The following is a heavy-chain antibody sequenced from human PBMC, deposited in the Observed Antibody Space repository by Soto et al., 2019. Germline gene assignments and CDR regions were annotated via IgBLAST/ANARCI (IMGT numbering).Heavy chain of an antibody. J-gene: IGHJ3*02. V-gene: IGHV3-23*01. CDR2: ISGSGGST. Sequence: EVPLLESGGGLVQPGGSLRLSCAASGFTFSSYAMSWVRQAPGKGLEWVSAISGSGGSTYYADSVKGRFTISRDNSKNTLYLQMNSLRAEDTAVYYCAKDGPYDSSGYDDAFDIWGQGTMVTVSS. D-gene: IGHD3-22*01. CDR3: AKDGPYDSSGYDDAFDI. CDR1: GFTFSSYA.